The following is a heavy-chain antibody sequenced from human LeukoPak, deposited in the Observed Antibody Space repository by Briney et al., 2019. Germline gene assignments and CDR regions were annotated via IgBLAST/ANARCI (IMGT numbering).Heavy chain of an antibody. Sequence: SETLSLTCTVSGGSISSYYWSLIRQPAGKGLEWIERIYTSGSTNYNPSLKSRVTMSVDTSKNQFSLKLSSVTAADTAVYYCARDSWVVAATYYYYYGMDVWGQGTTVTVSS. CDR3: ARDSWVVAATYYYYYGMDV. CDR2: IYTSGST. CDR1: GGSISSYY. J-gene: IGHJ6*02. V-gene: IGHV4-4*07. D-gene: IGHD2-15*01.